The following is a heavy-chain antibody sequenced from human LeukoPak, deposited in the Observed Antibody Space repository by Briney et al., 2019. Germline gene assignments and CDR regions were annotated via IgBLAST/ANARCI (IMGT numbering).Heavy chain of an antibody. J-gene: IGHJ4*02. V-gene: IGHV3-74*01. D-gene: IGHD5-18*01. Sequence: GGSLRLSCAASGFTFSSYAMSWVRQAPGKGLVWVSRVNSDGSSTSYADPVKGRFTISRDNAKNTVYLQMKNLRAEDTAVYYCVRAPYSSPDHWGQGTLVIVSS. CDR1: GFTFSSYA. CDR3: VRAPYSSPDH. CDR2: VNSDGSST.